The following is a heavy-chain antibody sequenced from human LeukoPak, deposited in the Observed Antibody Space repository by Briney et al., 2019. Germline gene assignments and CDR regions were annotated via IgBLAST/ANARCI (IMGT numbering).Heavy chain of an antibody. CDR1: GFTFSNTW. D-gene: IGHD5-12*01. J-gene: IGHJ6*02. V-gene: IGHV3-15*01. Sequence: GGSLRLSCAASGFTFSNTWMSWVRQAPGKGLEWVGRIKSKTDGGTTDYAAPVKGRFTISRDDSKNTLYLQMNSLKTEDTAVYYCTTGGYSYYYYGMDVWGQGTTVTVSS. CDR3: TTGGYSYYYYGMDV. CDR2: IKSKTDGGTT.